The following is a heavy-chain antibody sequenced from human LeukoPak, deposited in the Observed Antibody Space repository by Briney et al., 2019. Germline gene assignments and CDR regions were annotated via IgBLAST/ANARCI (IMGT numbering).Heavy chain of an antibody. CDR3: AGLRYSGSYSYYMDV. D-gene: IGHD1-26*01. Sequence: ASVKVSCKASGYTFTSYGISWVRQAPGQGLEWMGWISAYNGNTNYAQKLQGRVTMTTDTSTRTAYMELRSLRFDDTAKYYCAGLRYSGSYSYYMDVWGKGTTVTVSS. CDR2: ISAYNGNT. J-gene: IGHJ6*03. CDR1: GYTFTSYG. V-gene: IGHV1-18*01.